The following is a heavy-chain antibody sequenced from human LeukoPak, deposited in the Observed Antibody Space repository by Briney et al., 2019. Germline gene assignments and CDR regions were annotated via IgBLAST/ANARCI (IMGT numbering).Heavy chain of an antibody. V-gene: IGHV4-59*11. J-gene: IGHJ3*01. Sequence: SENLSLTCSISGGSITTHYWTWIRQPPGKGLEWIGYVLYSGITNYNPSLRGRITISVDTSQNQFSLSLRSVTAADTAVYYCARDLTTVTKGFDLWGQGTMVTVSS. D-gene: IGHD4-17*01. CDR2: VLYSGIT. CDR3: ARDLTTVTKGFDL. CDR1: GGSITTHY.